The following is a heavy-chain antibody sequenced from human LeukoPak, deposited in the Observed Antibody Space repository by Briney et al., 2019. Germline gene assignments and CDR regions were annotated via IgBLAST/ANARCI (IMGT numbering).Heavy chain of an antibody. D-gene: IGHD2-15*01. CDR2: ISGSGDKT. V-gene: IGHV3-23*01. CDR3: AKDTSAWWYHRAYMNV. Sequence: GGSLGLSCAASGFTFSDYAMSWVRQAPGGGLEWVSAISGSGDKTFHADSVKGRFTTSRDNSKNTLSLQMSSLRVEDSAVYFCAKDTSAWWYHRAYMNVWGTGTTVTVSS. CDR1: GFTFSDYA. J-gene: IGHJ6*03.